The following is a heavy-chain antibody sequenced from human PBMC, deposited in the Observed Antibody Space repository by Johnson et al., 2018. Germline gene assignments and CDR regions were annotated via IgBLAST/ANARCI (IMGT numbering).Heavy chain of an antibody. Sequence: QVQLHESGPGLVKPSETLSLICTVSGVSLSLHQWNWIRQPPGKGLEWIGVIYESGGTNYNPSLNSRVTISLGASKNQFSLKLSSVTPADTAVSYCARESVSITARNDGFAIWGQGTTVTVSS. J-gene: IGHJ3*02. V-gene: IGHV4-59*11. CDR1: GVSLSLHQ. CDR2: IYESGGT. CDR3: ARESVSITARNDGFAI. D-gene: IGHD6-13*01.